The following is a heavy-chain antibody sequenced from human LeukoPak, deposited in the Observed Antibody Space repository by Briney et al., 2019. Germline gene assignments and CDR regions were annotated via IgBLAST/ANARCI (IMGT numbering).Heavy chain of an antibody. CDR1: GGSISSGDYY. Sequence: KPSETLSLTCTVSGGSISSGDYYWSWIRQPPGKGLEWIGYIYYSGSTYYNPSLKSRVTISVDTSKNQFSLKLSSVTAADTAVYYCARNGDYGDYLNFYYYYGMDVWGQGTTVTVSS. CDR3: ARNGDYGDYLNFYYYYGMDV. CDR2: IYYSGST. D-gene: IGHD4-17*01. J-gene: IGHJ6*02. V-gene: IGHV4-30-4*01.